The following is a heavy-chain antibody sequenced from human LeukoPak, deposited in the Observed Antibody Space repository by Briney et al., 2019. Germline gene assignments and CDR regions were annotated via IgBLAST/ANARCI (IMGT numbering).Heavy chain of an antibody. D-gene: IGHD1-26*01. J-gene: IGHJ3*02. V-gene: IGHV4-59*01. CDR1: GGSISSYY. CDR3: WRAYYQGDAFDI. CDR2: IYYSGST. Sequence: SETLSLTCAVYGGSISSYYWSWIRQPPGKGLEWVGYIYYSGSTNYNPSLKSGVTISLDTSKNQFSLKLGTVHRADPTVVSCWRAYYQGDAFDIWGQGTMVTVSS.